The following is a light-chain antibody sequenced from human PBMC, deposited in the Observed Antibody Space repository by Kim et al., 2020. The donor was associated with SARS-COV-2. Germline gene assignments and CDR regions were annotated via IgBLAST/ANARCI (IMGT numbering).Light chain of an antibody. CDR3: NSRDSSGNQRV. V-gene: IGLV3-19*01. CDR2: GKN. CDR1: SLRSYY. Sequence: SSELTQDPAVSVALGQTVRITCQGDSLRSYYASWYQQKPGQAPVLVIYGKNNRPSGIPDRFSGSNSGNTASLNTTGAQAEDEADYYCNSRDSSGNQRVFGGGTQLTVL. J-gene: IGLJ3*02.